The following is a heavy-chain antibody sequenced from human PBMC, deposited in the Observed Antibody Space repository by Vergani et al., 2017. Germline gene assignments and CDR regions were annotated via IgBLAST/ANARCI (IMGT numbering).Heavy chain of an antibody. CDR1: GGSISSSSYY. D-gene: IGHD3-22*01. CDR3: AREDTYYDSSGSLWIYYYYYMDV. J-gene: IGHJ6*03. CDR2: IYYSGST. V-gene: IGHV4-39*07. Sequence: QLQLQESGPGLVKPSETLSLTCTVSGGSISSSSYYWGWIRQPPGKGLEWIGSIYYSGSTYYNPSLKSRVTISVDTSKNQFSLKLSSVTAADTAVYYCAREDTYYDSSGSLWIYYYYYMDVWGKGTTVTVSS.